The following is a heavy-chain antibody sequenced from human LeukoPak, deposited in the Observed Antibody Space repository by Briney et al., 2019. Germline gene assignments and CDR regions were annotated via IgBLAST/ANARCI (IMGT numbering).Heavy chain of an antibody. Sequence: ASVKVSCKASGYTFTSYYMHWVRQAPGQGLEWMGIINPSGGSTSYAQKFQGRVTMTRDMSTSTVYMELSSLRSEDTAVYYCARDQVGANAFHIWGQGTMVTVSS. CDR2: INPSGGST. J-gene: IGHJ3*02. D-gene: IGHD1-26*01. V-gene: IGHV1-46*01. CDR3: ARDQVGANAFHI. CDR1: GYTFTSYY.